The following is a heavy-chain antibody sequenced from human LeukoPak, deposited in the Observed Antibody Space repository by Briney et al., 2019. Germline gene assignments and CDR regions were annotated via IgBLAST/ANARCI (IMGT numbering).Heavy chain of an antibody. V-gene: IGHV4-34*01. CDR2: INHSGST. CDR1: GGSFSGYY. Sequence: SETLSLTCAVYGGSFSGYYWSWIRQPPGKGLEWIGEINHSGSTNYNPSLKSRVTISVDTSKNQFSLKLSSVTAADTAVHYCARDRGVIAAAGLDYWGQGTLVTVSS. D-gene: IGHD6-13*01. CDR3: ARDRGVIAAAGLDY. J-gene: IGHJ4*02.